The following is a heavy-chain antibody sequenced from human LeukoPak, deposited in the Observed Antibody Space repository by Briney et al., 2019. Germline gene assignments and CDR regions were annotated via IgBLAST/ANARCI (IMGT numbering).Heavy chain of an antibody. CDR2: IKQDGSGK. V-gene: IGHV3-7*01. CDR3: ARARNGPHYFDY. J-gene: IGHJ4*02. CDR1: GFTFTTYW. Sequence: GGSLRLSCAASGFTFTTYWMIWVRQAPGKGLEWVANIKQDGSGKFYVDSVKGRFTISRDNAKNSLYLQMNSLTAEDTAVYYCARARNGPHYFDYWGQGTLLTVSS. D-gene: IGHD1-14*01.